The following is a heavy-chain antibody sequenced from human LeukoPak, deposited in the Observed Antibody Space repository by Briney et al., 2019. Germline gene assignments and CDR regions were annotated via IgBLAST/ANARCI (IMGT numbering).Heavy chain of an antibody. Sequence: ASVKVSCKASGYTFTSYGISWVRQAPGQGLEWMGWISAYNGNTNYAQKLQGRVTMTTDTSTSTAYMELRSLRSDDTAVYYCAREPGYSSGWYPVVNFDYWGQGTLVTVSS. D-gene: IGHD6-19*01. CDR2: ISAYNGNT. J-gene: IGHJ4*02. CDR1: GYTFTSYG. V-gene: IGHV1-18*01. CDR3: AREPGYSSGWYPVVNFDY.